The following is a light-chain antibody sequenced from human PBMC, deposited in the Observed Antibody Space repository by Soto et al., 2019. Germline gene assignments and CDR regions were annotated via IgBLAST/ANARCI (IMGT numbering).Light chain of an antibody. V-gene: IGKV1-39*01. Sequence: GDTVTITCRASQSISSYLNWYQQKPGKAPKLLIYAASSLQSGVPSRFSGSGSGTDFTLTISSLQPEDFATYYCQQSYSTPRTCGQGTKGDIK. CDR3: QQSYSTPRT. J-gene: IGKJ1*01. CDR2: AAS. CDR1: QSISSY.